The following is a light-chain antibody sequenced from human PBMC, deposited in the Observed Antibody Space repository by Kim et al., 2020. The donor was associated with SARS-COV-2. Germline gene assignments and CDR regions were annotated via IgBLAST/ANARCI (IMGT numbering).Light chain of an antibody. CDR3: SSYTRSSTYV. V-gene: IGLV2-14*01. CDR1: SSDVGGYNY. CDR2: DVT. Sequence: SALTQPASVSGSPGQSITISCTGTSSDVGGYNYVSWYQQHPGRAPKLMIYDVTKRPSGVSNRFSGSKSGNTASLTISGLQAEDEADYYCSSYTRSSTYVFGAGTKVTV. J-gene: IGLJ1*01.